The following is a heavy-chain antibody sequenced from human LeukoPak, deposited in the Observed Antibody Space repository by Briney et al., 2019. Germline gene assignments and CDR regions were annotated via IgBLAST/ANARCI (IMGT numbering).Heavy chain of an antibody. J-gene: IGHJ4*02. D-gene: IGHD3-3*01. V-gene: IGHV4-59*12. CDR2: IYYSGST. CDR3: ARDLNYDFWSGSLDY. CDR1: GGSISSYY. Sequence: RPSETLSLTCSVSGGSISSYYWSWIRQPPGKGLEWIGYIYYSGSTNYNPSLKSRVTISIDASKNQFSLKLTSVTATDTAVYYCARDLNYDFWSGSLDYWGQGTLVTVSS.